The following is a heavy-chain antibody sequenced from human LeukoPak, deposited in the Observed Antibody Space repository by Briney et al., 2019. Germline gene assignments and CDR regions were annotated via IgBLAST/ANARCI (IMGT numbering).Heavy chain of an antibody. Sequence: HPGGSLRLSCAASGFTFDDYAMHWVRQAPGKGLEWVSGISWNSGSIGYADSVKGRFTISRDNAKNALYLQMNSLRAEDTGVYFCARGQTLTFWGQGTLVTASS. V-gene: IGHV3-9*01. CDR3: ARGQTLTF. CDR2: ISWNSGSI. CDR1: GFTFDDYA. J-gene: IGHJ4*02.